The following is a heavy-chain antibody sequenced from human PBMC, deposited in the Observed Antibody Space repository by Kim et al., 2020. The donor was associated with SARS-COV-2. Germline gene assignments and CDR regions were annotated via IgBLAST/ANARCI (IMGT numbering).Heavy chain of an antibody. CDR3: AREVYPFYFDY. CDR2: K. Sequence: KFFADSDKRRFTISRDNSGSTIYLKMNSLRAEDTAVYYCAREVYPFYFDYWGQGTLVTVSS. J-gene: IGHJ4*02. V-gene: IGHV3-33*01.